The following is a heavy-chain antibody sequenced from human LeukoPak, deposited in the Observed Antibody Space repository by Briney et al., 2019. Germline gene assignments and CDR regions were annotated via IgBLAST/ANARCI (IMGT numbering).Heavy chain of an antibody. CDR2: INWNGGST. CDR3: ARRLGIDYYFDY. J-gene: IGHJ4*02. CDR1: GFTFDDYG. D-gene: IGHD5-12*01. Sequence: PGGSLRLSCAASGFTFDDYGMSWVRKAPGKGLEWVSGINWNGGSTGYADSVKGRFTISRDNAKNSLYLQMNSLRAEDTVLYYCARRLGIDYYFDYWGQGTLVTVSS. V-gene: IGHV3-20*04.